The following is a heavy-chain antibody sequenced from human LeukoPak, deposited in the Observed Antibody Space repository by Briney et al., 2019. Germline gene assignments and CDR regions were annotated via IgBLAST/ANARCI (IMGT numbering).Heavy chain of an antibody. V-gene: IGHV3-53*01. CDR2: IYSGGST. J-gene: IGHJ4*02. D-gene: IGHD2-8*02. CDR1: GFTVSTNY. Sequence: GGSLRLSCVASGFTVSTNYMSRVRQAPGKGLEWVSVIYSGGSTYYADSVKGRFTISRDKSKNTLYLQMNSLRAEDTAVYYCARDTGSMAARFFDYWGQGTLVTVSS. CDR3: ARDTGSMAARFFDY.